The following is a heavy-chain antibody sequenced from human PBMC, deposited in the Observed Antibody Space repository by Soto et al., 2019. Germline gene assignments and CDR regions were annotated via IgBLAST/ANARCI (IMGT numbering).Heavy chain of an antibody. CDR2: ITRSSSYI. CDR1: GFALNTYS. D-gene: IGHD6-19*01. J-gene: IGHJ4*02. CDR3: ARDDGWLILDY. V-gene: IGHV3-21*06. Sequence: EVQLVESGGGPVKPGGSLRPSCAASGFALNTYSINWVRQAPGKGLEWVAFITRSSSYIYYADSVRGRFTLSRDNAKNSLYLQMNSLRAEDTAIYYCARDDGWLILDYWGQGTLVTVSS.